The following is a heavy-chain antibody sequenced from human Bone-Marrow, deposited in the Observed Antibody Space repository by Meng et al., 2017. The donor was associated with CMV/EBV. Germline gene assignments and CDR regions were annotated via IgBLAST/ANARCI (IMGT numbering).Heavy chain of an antibody. V-gene: IGHV3-15*01. J-gene: IGHJ4*02. CDR1: GLTFTKAW. CDR3: TTRAF. Sequence: GESLKISCAVSGLTFTKAWMTWVRQAPGKGLEWVGRIKSKSDGETIDYAAPVRGRFIISRDDSKNTLYLQLTSLKTEDTAVYYCTTRAFWGQGTLVTFSS. CDR2: IKSKSDGETI.